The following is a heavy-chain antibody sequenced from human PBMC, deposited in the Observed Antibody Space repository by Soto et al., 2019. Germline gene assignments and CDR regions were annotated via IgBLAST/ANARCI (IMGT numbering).Heavy chain of an antibody. V-gene: IGHV4-31*03. CDR1: GGSISSGGYS. CDR2: SYYSGST. D-gene: IGHD3-3*01. J-gene: IGHJ4*02. Sequence: PSETLSLTCTVSGGSISSGGYSWNWIRQHPGKGLEWIGYSYYSGSTHYNPSLKSRVTISVDTSKNQFSLKLRSVTAADTAVYFCARGRRFLAWSGPCDYWGQGTLVTVSS. CDR3: ARGRRFLAWSGPCDY.